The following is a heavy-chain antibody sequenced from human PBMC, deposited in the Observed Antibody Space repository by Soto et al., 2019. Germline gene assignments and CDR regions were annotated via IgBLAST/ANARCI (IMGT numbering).Heavy chain of an antibody. V-gene: IGHV1-18*01. Sequence: SVKVSCKTSVYTFTDHGIDWVRQAPGQGLEWVGWVSSYNGNTNYAYNLKDRVIMTTEASTSTAYMGLRGLRSDDTAVYYCAREVEGSYSPADFWGQGTPVTVSS. CDR3: AREVEGSYSPADF. D-gene: IGHD3-10*01. J-gene: IGHJ4*02. CDR2: VSSYNGNT. CDR1: VYTFTDHG.